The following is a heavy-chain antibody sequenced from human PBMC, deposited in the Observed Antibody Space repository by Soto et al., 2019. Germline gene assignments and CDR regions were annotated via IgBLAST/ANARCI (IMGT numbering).Heavy chain of an antibody. D-gene: IGHD3-9*01. CDR1: GFTFISYA. V-gene: IGHV3-30-3*01. J-gene: IGHJ5*02. CDR2: ISYDGSNK. CDR3: ARALTGSTNWFDP. Sequence: GGSLRLSCASSGFTFISYAMHWVRQAPGKGLEWVAVISYDGSNKYYADSVKGRFTISRDNSKNTLYLQMNSLRAEDTAVYYCARALTGSTNWFDPWGRGTLVTVSS.